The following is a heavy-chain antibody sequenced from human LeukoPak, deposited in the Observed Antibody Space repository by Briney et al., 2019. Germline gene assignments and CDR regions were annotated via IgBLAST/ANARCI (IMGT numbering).Heavy chain of an antibody. CDR2: IYQSGST. CDR1: GGSISSSSYY. D-gene: IGHD3-3*01. Sequence: SETLSLTCTVSGGSISSSSYYWGWIRQSPGKGLEWIGNIYQSGSTSYNPSLKSRVTISLDMSKNQFSLKLSSVTAADTAVYYCVREGPIRFLEQIDYWGQGTLVTVSS. J-gene: IGHJ4*02. CDR3: VREGPIRFLEQIDY. V-gene: IGHV4-39*07.